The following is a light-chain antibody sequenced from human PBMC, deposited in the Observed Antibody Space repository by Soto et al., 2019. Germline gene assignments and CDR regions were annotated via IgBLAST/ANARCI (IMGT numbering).Light chain of an antibody. CDR1: QSVSSN. Sequence: EIVMTPSPATLSVSPGQRATLSCRASQSVSSNLAWDQQKPGQAPRLLIYGASTRATGIPARFSGSGSGTEFTLTISSLQSEDFAVYYCQQYNNWPPITFGQGTRLEIK. V-gene: IGKV3-15*01. CDR3: QQYNNWPPIT. CDR2: GAS. J-gene: IGKJ5*01.